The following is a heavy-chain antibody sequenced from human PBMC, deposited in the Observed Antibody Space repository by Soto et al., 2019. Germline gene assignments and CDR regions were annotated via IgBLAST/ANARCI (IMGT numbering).Heavy chain of an antibody. V-gene: IGHV1-18*01. J-gene: IGHJ6*01. CDR3: ARDHYYDSSGYYYHYYYYGMDV. CDR1: GYTFTSYG. Sequence: QVQLVQSGAEVKKPGASVKVSCKASGYTFTSYGISWVRQAPGQGLEWMGWISAYNGNTNYAQKLQGRVTITTDTSTRTAYMELRSLRSDDTAVYYCARDHYYDSSGYYYHYYYYGMDVWGQGTTVTVSS. CDR2: ISAYNGNT. D-gene: IGHD3-22*01.